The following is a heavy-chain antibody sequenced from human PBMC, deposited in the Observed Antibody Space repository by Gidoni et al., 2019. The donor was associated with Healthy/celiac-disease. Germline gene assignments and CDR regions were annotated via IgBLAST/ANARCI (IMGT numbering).Heavy chain of an antibody. Sequence: EEQLEAPGGGWGQRGGSLKPYWAASGFTFSCYAMSWVRQAPGQGLEWVSAISGSGGSTYYAASVKGRFTISRDTSKHTLYLQMHSLRAEDTAVYYCAKGGSTSRIQLWLDYWGQGTLVTVSS. CDR2: ISGSGGST. V-gene: IGHV3-23*04. D-gene: IGHD5-18*01. CDR3: AKGGSTSRIQLWLDY. CDR1: GFTFSCYA. J-gene: IGHJ4*02.